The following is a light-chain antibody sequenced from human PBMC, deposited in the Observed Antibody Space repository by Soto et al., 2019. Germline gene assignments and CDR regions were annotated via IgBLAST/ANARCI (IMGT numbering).Light chain of an antibody. CDR2: GAS. Sequence: EIVLTQSPGTLSLSPGERATLSCRASQSVSSNYLAWYQQKPGQAPRLLIYGASSRATGIPDRFSGSGSATDFTLTISRLEPEDFATYYCQQYNSYSFGQGTKVDI. V-gene: IGKV3-20*01. J-gene: IGKJ1*01. CDR3: QQYNSYS. CDR1: QSVSSNY.